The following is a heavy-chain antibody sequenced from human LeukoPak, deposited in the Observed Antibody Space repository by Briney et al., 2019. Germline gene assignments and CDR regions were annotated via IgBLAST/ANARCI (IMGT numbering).Heavy chain of an antibody. J-gene: IGHJ5*02. D-gene: IGHD3-22*01. CDR1: GGSLSIGEYY. CDR2: MYYSGST. Sequence: SETLSLTCTVSGGSLSIGEYYGSWIRQPPGKGLEWIAYMYYSGSTYYNPSRKSRVPTSADTSTNQLSLKLSSVTAPDTAVYYCARPYYYDSRIAPWGQGILVTVSS. V-gene: IGHV4-30-4*01. CDR3: ARPYYYDSRIAP.